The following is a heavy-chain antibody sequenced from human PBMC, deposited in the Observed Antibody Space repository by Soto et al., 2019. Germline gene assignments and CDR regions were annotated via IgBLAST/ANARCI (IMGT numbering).Heavy chain of an antibody. Sequence: GGSLRLSCAASGFTFSSYAMSWVRQAPGKGLEWVSAISGSGGSTYYADSVKGRFTISRDNSKNTLYLQMNSLRAEDTAVYYCAKDDRDRYYYYYGMDVWGHGTTVTAP. CDR2: ISGSGGST. V-gene: IGHV3-23*01. D-gene: IGHD1-20*01. CDR1: GFTFSSYA. CDR3: AKDDRDRYYYYYGMDV. J-gene: IGHJ6*02.